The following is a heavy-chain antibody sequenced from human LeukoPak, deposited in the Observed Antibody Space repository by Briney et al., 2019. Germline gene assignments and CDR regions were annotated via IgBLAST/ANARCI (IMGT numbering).Heavy chain of an antibody. CDR2: IYYSGST. J-gene: IGHJ4*02. Sequence: SETLSLTCTVSGGSISSYYWSWIRQPPGKGLEWIGYIYYSGSTNYNPSLKSRVTISVDTSKNQFSLKLSSVTAADTAVYYCAVAGWGSGSWESDYWGQGTLVTVSS. D-gene: IGHD3-10*01. CDR3: AVAGWGSGSWESDY. CDR1: GGSISSYY. V-gene: IGHV4-59*01.